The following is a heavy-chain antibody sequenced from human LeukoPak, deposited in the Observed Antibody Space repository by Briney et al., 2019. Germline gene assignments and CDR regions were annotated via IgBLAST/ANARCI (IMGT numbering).Heavy chain of an antibody. CDR2: IYHSGST. D-gene: IGHD4-17*01. J-gene: IGHJ4*02. CDR3: ARHRGFDYGDYELDY. Sequence: SETLSLTCAVSGYSISSGYYWGWIRQPPGKGLEWIGSIYHSGSTYYNPSLKSRFTISVDTSKNQFSLKLSSVTAADTAVYYCARHRGFDYGDYELDYWGQGTLVTVSS. V-gene: IGHV4-38-2*01. CDR1: GYSISSGYY.